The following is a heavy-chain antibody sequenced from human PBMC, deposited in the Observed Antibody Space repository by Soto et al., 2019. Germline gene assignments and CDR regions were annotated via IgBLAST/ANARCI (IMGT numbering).Heavy chain of an antibody. CDR3: AKASIAARRSLLPLDY. CDR2: ISGSGGST. J-gene: IGHJ4*02. CDR1: GFTFSSYA. Sequence: GGSLRLSCAASGFTFSSYAMSWVRQAPGKGLEWVSAISGSGGSTYYADSVKGRFTISRDNSKNTLYLQMNSLRAEDTAVYYCAKASIAARRSLLPLDYWGQGTLVTVSS. D-gene: IGHD6-6*01. V-gene: IGHV3-23*01.